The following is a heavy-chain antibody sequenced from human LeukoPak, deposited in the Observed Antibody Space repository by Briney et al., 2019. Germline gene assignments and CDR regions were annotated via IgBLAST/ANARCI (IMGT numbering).Heavy chain of an antibody. V-gene: IGHV3-23*01. J-gene: IGHJ4*02. D-gene: IGHD3-22*01. CDR3: AKRKFESSGYHDY. CDR1: GFIFSDYS. Sequence: GGSLRLSCAASGFIFSDYSMSWDRQAPGKGLEWVSSVTGSGVSSDYADSVKGRFTISRDNSKNTLYLYMNTLRAEDTAVYYCAKRKFESSGYHDYWGQGTLVPVSS. CDR2: VTGSGVSS.